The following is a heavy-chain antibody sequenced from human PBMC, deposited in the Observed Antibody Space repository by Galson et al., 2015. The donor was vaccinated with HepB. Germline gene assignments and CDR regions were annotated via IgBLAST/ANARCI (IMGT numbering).Heavy chain of an antibody. D-gene: IGHD3-3*01. CDR2: IRSKAYGGTT. J-gene: IGHJ6*02. CDR1: GFTFGDYA. V-gene: IGHV3-49*03. Sequence: SLRLSCAASGFTFGDYAMSWFRQAPGKGLEWVGFIRSKAYGGTTEYAASVKGRFTISRDDSKSIAYLQMNSLKTEDTAVYYCTRGRETPYYDFWSGYSYYYYGMDVWGQGTTVTVSS. CDR3: TRGRETPYYDFWSGYSYYYYGMDV.